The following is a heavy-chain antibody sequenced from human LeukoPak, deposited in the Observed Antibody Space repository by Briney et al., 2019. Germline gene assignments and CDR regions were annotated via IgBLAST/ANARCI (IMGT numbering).Heavy chain of an antibody. CDR3: ARVMSRFLEWLADP. CDR1: GGSISSGDYY. CDR2: IYYSRST. Sequence: SETLSLTRTVSGGSISSGDYYWSWIRQPPGKGLEWIGYIYYSRSTYYNPSLKSRVTISVDTSKNQFSLKLSSVTAADTAVYYCARVMSRFLEWLADPWGQGTLVTVSS. J-gene: IGHJ5*02. V-gene: IGHV4-30-4*01. D-gene: IGHD3-3*01.